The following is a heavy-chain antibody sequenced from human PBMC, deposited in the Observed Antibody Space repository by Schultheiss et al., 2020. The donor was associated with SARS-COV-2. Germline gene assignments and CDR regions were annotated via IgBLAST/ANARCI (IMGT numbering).Heavy chain of an antibody. CDR2: IIPIFGTA. D-gene: IGHD2-15*01. CDR3: ARVNGDGCSGGSCYSVWFDP. CDR1: GGTFSSYA. J-gene: IGHJ5*02. Sequence: KISCKASGGTFSSYAISWVRQAPGQGLEWMGGIIPIFGTANYAQKFQGRVTITADKSTSTAYMELSSLRSEDTAVYYCARVNGDGCSGGSCYSVWFDPWGQGTLVTVSS. V-gene: IGHV1-69*06.